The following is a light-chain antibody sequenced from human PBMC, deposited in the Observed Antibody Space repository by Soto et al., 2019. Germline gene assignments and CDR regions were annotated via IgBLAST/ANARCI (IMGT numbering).Light chain of an antibody. CDR2: GAS. CDR1: QSVSNY. V-gene: IGKV3-11*01. Sequence: EIVLTQSPATLSLSPGERATLSCRASQSVSNYLAWYQQKPGQAPRLLIYGASSRATGVPDRFSGTGSGTDFTLTISRLEPEDFAVFYCQQYNNWWTFGQGTKVDIK. J-gene: IGKJ1*01. CDR3: QQYNNWWT.